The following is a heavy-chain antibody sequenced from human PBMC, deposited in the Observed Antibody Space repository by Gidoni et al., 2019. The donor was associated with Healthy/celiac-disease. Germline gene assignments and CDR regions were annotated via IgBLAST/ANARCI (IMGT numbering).Heavy chain of an antibody. CDR1: GFTFSSYA. Sequence: EVQLLESGGGLVQPGGSLRLSCAASGFTFSSYAMSWVRQAPGKGLEWVSAIRGSGGSTYYADSVKGRFTISRDNSKNTLYLQMNSLRAEDTAVYYCAKPGGYDHWYFDLWGRGTLVTVSS. CDR3: AKPGGYDHWYFDL. V-gene: IGHV3-23*01. J-gene: IGHJ2*01. D-gene: IGHD1-1*01. CDR2: IRGSGGST.